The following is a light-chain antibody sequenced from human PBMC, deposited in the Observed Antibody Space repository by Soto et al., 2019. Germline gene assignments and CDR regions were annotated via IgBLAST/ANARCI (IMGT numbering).Light chain of an antibody. CDR2: EVT. Sequence: QSALTQPASVSGSPGQSITISCTGTRSDVGVYNYVSWYQQHPGKAPKLMIYEVTNRPSGVSNRFSGSKSGNTASLTISGLQADDEADYYCSSSTSTFTLVFGGGTKVTVL. CDR3: SSSTSTFTLV. CDR1: RSDVGVYNY. J-gene: IGLJ2*01. V-gene: IGLV2-14*01.